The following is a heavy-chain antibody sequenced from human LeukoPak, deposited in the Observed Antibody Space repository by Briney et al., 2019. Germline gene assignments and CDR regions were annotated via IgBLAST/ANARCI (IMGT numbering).Heavy chain of an antibody. Sequence: GGSLRLSCAASGFTFSSYAMSWVRQAPGKGLEWVSAISGSGGSTDYADSVKGRFTISRDNSKNTLYLQMNSLRAEDTAVYYCARGRIALDWFDPWGQGTLVTVSS. CDR1: GFTFSSYA. CDR2: ISGSGGST. J-gene: IGHJ5*02. D-gene: IGHD2-15*01. CDR3: ARGRIALDWFDP. V-gene: IGHV3-23*01.